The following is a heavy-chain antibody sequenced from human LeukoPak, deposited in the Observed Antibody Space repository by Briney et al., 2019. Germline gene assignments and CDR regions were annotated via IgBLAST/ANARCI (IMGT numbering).Heavy chain of an antibody. V-gene: IGHV3-23*01. CDR2: ISGSSSST. CDR1: GLTFSNYA. Sequence: PGGSLRLSCAASGLTFSNYAMSWVRQAPGKGLEWVSAISGSSSSTYYADSVKGRFTISRDNSKNTLYLQMNSLRAEDTAVYYCAKDRELSGRLATTFDYWGQGTLVTVSS. D-gene: IGHD1-26*01. J-gene: IGHJ4*02. CDR3: AKDRELSGRLATTFDY.